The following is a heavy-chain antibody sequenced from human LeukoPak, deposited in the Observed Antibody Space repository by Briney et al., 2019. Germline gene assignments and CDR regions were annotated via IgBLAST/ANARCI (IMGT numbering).Heavy chain of an antibody. CDR2: IKQDGSEK. CDR1: GFTFSTYA. V-gene: IGHV3-7*01. CDR3: ARDSSHITMIGYFQH. Sequence: PGGSLRLSCAASGFTFSTYALHWVRQAPGKGLEWVANIKQDGSEKYYVDSVKGRFTISRDNAKNSLYLQMNSLRAEDTAVYYCARDSSHITMIGYFQHWGQGTLVTVSS. J-gene: IGHJ1*01. D-gene: IGHD3-22*01.